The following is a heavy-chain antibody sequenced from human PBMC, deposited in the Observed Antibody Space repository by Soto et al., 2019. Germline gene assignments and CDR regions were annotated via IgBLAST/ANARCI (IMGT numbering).Heavy chain of an antibody. CDR1: GGSFSGYY. D-gene: IGHD6-13*01. Sequence: SETLSLTCAVYGGSFSGYYWSWIRQPPGKGLEWIGEINHSGSTNYNPSLKSRVTISVDTSKNQFSLKLSSVTAADTAVYYCASRGSSRWYPGENYYYYGMDVWGQGTTVTVSS. CDR2: INHSGST. CDR3: ASRGSSRWYPGENYYYYGMDV. V-gene: IGHV4-34*01. J-gene: IGHJ6*02.